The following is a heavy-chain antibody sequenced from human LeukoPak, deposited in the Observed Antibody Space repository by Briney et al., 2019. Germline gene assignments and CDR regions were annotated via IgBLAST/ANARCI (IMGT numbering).Heavy chain of an antibody. J-gene: IGHJ4*02. V-gene: IGHV4-59*01. Sequence: SETLSLTCTVSGGPISSYYWSWIRQPPGKGLEWIGYIYYSGSTNYNPSLKSRVTISVDTSKNQFSLKLSSVTAADTAVYYCASYSSSSFLDYWGQGTLVTVSS. D-gene: IGHD6-6*01. CDR2: IYYSGST. CDR3: ASYSSSSFLDY. CDR1: GGPISSYY.